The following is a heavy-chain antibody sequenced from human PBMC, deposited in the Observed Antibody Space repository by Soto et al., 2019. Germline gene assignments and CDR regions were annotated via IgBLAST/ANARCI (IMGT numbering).Heavy chain of an antibody. J-gene: IGHJ4*02. D-gene: IGHD6-13*01. V-gene: IGHV1-69*13. CDR2: IIPIFGTA. CDR3: ARPPPYSSSWYPFDS. CDR1: GGTFSSYA. Sequence: RXSVKVSCKASGGTFSSYAISCVRQAPGQGLEWMGGIIPIFGTANYAQKFQGRVTITADESTSTAYMELSSLRSEDTAVYYCARPPPYSSSWYPFDSWGQGTLVTVSS.